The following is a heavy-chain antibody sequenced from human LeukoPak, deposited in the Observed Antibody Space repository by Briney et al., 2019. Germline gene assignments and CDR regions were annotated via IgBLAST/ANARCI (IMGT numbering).Heavy chain of an antibody. V-gene: IGHV1-69*04. J-gene: IGHJ4*02. Sequence: SVKVSCKASGGTFSSYAISWVRQTPGQGLEWMGRIIPIYGIADYAQKFQGRVTITADKSTSTAYMELSSLRSEDTAVYYCARGGYSYGAPFDYWGQGTLVTVSS. CDR1: GGTFSSYA. CDR3: ARGGYSYGAPFDY. CDR2: IIPIYGIA. D-gene: IGHD5-18*01.